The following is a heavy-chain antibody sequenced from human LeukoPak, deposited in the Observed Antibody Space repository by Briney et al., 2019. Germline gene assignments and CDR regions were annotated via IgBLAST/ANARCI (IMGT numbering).Heavy chain of an antibody. V-gene: IGHV4-39*07. Sequence: SETLSLTCTVSGGSISSSSYYWGWIRQPPGKGLEWIGSIYYSGSTYYNPSLKSRVTISVDTSKNQFSLKLSSVTAADTAVYCCARAIVVVSSDAFDIWGQGTMVTVSS. CDR2: IYYSGST. J-gene: IGHJ3*02. D-gene: IGHD3-22*01. CDR1: GGSISSSSYY. CDR3: ARAIVVVSSDAFDI.